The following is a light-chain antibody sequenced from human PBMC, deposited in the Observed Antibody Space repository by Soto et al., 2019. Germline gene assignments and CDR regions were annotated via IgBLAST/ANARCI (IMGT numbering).Light chain of an antibody. CDR1: QSVSSN. V-gene: IGKV3-15*01. CDR3: QQYNNWPT. CDR2: GAS. Sequence: EIVMTQSPATLSVSPGERATLSCRASQSVSSNLAWYQQKPGQAPRLLIYGASTRATRIPARFSGSGSGTEFTLTISSLQSEDFAVYYWQQYNNWPTFGPGTKVDIK. J-gene: IGKJ3*01.